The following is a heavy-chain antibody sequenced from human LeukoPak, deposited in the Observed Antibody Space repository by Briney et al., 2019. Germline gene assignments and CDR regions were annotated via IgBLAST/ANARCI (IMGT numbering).Heavy chain of an antibody. CDR1: GFTFRTYA. D-gene: IGHD6-13*01. CDR2: ISYDGSNK. J-gene: IGHJ4*02. CDR3: ARDPRIAAAGTALFDY. Sequence: PGGPLRLSCAASGFTFRTYAMHWARKAPGKGLEWGAVISYDGSNKYYADSVKGRFTISRDNSKNTLYLQMNSLRAEDTAVYYCARDPRIAAAGTALFDYWGQGTLVTVSS. V-gene: IGHV3-30*17.